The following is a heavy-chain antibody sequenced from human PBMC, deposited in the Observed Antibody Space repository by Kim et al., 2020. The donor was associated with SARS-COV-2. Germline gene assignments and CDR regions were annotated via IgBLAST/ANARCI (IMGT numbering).Heavy chain of an antibody. V-gene: IGHV1-69*13. J-gene: IGHJ4*02. CDR1: GGTFSSYA. D-gene: IGHD2-15*01. Sequence: SVKVSCKASGGTFSSYAISWVRQAPGQGLEWMGGIIPIFGTANYAQKFQGRVTITADESTSTAYMELSSLRSEDTAVYYCARGKAASRVFDYWGQGTLVTVSS. CDR3: ARGKAASRVFDY. CDR2: IIPIFGTA.